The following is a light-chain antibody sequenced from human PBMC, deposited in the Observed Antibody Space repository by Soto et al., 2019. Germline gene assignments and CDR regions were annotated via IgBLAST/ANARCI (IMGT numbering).Light chain of an antibody. V-gene: IGLV4-69*01. J-gene: IGLJ2*01. CDR1: SGHSTYA. Sequence: ALTQSPSASASLGASVKLTCTLSSGHSTYAIAWPQQQPEKGPRYLMNLYSDGSHKKGDGVPDRFSGSSSGAERYLTISSLQSEDEADYCCQTWGTGLQVFGGGTQLTVL. CDR2: LYSDGSH. CDR3: QTWGTGLQV.